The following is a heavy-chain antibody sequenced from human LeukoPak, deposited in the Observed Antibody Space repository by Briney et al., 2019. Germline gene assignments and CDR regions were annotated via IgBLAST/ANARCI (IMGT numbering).Heavy chain of an antibody. CDR2: IIPIFGTA. D-gene: IGHD3-10*01. CDR3: ARDSTYGPGSFDY. CDR1: GGTFSSYA. V-gene: IGHV1-69*05. Sequence: SVKVSCKASGGTFSSYAISLVRQAPGQGLEWMGRIIPIFGTANYAQKFQGRVTITTDESTSTAYMELSSLRSEDTAVYYCARDSTYGPGSFDYWGQGTLVTFSS. J-gene: IGHJ4*02.